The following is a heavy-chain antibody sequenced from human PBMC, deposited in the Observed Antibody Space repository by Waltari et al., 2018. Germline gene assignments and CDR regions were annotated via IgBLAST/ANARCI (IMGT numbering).Heavy chain of an antibody. Sequence: QVQLQESGPGLVKPSQTLSLTCTVSGDSVSSSTYYWNWIRQHPGAGLQWIGFIYNSGSTHYNPSLRSRVTISVDRSKNQFSLQLTSVTAADTAVYYCASYVDTAMGLDFWGQGTLVTVSS. CDR2: IYNSGST. V-gene: IGHV4-30-4*08. D-gene: IGHD5-18*01. CDR1: GDSVSSSTYY. J-gene: IGHJ4*02. CDR3: ASYVDTAMGLDF.